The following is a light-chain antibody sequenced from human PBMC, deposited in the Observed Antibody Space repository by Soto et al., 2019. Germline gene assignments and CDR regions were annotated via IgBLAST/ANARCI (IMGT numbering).Light chain of an antibody. CDR1: QSVTSSY. Sequence: EMVLTQSPGTMSLSPEERATLSCRASQSVTSSYLAWYQQKPGQAPRLLISGASSRATGIPYRFSGSGSGTDFTLTISRLEPEDFAVYYWKQYSTSRLTFGGGTKVEIK. CDR2: GAS. J-gene: IGKJ4*01. CDR3: KQYSTSRLT. V-gene: IGKV3-20*01.